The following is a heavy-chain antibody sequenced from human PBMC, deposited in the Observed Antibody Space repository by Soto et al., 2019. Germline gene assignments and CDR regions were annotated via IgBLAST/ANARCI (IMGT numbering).Heavy chain of an antibody. CDR1: GYTFTSYY. D-gene: IGHD2-15*01. CDR3: AREARGYCSGGSCPTDAFDI. CDR2: INPSGGST. Sequence: QVQLVQSGAEVKKPGASVKVSCKASGYTFTSYYMHWVRQAPGQGLEWMGIINPSGGSTSYAQKFQGRVTMTRDTSTSTVYMELSSLRSEDTAVYYCAREARGYCSGGSCPTDAFDIWGQGTMVTVSS. V-gene: IGHV1-46*01. J-gene: IGHJ3*02.